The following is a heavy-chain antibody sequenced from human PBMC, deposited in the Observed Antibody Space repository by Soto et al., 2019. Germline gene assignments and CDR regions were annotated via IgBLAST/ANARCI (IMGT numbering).Heavy chain of an antibody. Sequence: QVQLVQSGAEVKKPGASVKVSCKASGYTFTGYYMHWMRQAPGQGLEWMGWINPNSGGTNYAQKVQGRVTMTSDTSISTAYMELSRLRSDDTAVYYCARVPKAHSNSFDYWGQGTLVTVSS. CDR2: INPNSGGT. V-gene: IGHV1-2*02. J-gene: IGHJ4*02. CDR3: ARVPKAHSNSFDY. CDR1: GYTFTGYY.